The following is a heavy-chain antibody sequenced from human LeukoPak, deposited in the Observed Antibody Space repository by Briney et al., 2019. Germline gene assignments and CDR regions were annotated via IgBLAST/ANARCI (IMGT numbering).Heavy chain of an antibody. D-gene: IGHD6-19*01. CDR2: ISSSGFTI. CDR3: ARMYSSGWNY. CDR1: GFTFSSYE. Sequence: PGGSLRLSCVASGFTFSSYEMEWVRQAPGKGLEWVSYISSSGFTIYYADSVEGRFTISRDNAKNSLYLQMNSLRVEDTAVYYCARMYSSGWNYWGQGTPVTVSS. V-gene: IGHV3-48*03. J-gene: IGHJ4*02.